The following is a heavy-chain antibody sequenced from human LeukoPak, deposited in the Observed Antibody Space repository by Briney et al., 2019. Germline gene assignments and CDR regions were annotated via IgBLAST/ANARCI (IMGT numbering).Heavy chain of an antibody. CDR3: AKVNGYGGNARNYYYYGMDV. V-gene: IGHV3-23*01. D-gene: IGHD4-23*01. Sequence: PGGSLRLPCAASGFTFSSYAMSWVRQAPGKGLEWVSAISGSGGSTYYADSVKGRFTISRDNSKNTLYLQMNSLRAEDTAVYYCAKVNGYGGNARNYYYYGMDVWGQGTTVTVSS. CDR1: GFTFSSYA. J-gene: IGHJ6*02. CDR2: ISGSGGST.